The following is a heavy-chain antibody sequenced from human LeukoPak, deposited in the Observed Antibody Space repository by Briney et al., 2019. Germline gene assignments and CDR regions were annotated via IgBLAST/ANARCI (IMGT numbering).Heavy chain of an antibody. J-gene: IGHJ4*02. CDR1: GFTFSSYS. CDR3: ARDLGFAGRIDY. CDR2: ISSSSSYI. V-gene: IGHV3-21*01. D-gene: IGHD6-13*01. Sequence: GGSLRLSCAASGFTFSSYSMNWVRQAPGKGLEWVSSISSSSSYIYYADSVKGRFTISRDNAKNSLYLQMNSLRAEDTAVYYCARDLGFAGRIDYRGQGTLVTVSS.